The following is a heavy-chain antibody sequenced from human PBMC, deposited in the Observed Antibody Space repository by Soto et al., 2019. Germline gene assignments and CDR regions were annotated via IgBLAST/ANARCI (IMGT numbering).Heavy chain of an antibody. CDR1: GFTFSSYA. CDR2: TSYDGSNK. Sequence: VQLVESGGGVVQPGRSLRLSCVASGFTFSSYALHWVRQAPGKGLEWVAVTSYDGSNKYYADSVEGRFTISRDNSKNTLYLQTSSLTTDDTAMYYCARDWETSATGFIDSWGQVTLVTVSS. V-gene: IGHV3-30-3*01. D-gene: IGHD3-9*01. J-gene: IGHJ4*02. CDR3: ARDWETSATGFIDS.